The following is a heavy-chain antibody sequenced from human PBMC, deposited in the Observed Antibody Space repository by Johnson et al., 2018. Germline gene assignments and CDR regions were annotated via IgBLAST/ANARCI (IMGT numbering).Heavy chain of an antibody. CDR1: GFTFTSYG. CDR2: ISYEGSIK. CDR3: AKYGRPTITYSDY. D-gene: IGHD4-11*01. J-gene: IGHJ4*02. Sequence: QVQLVESGGGVVQPGGSLRLSCAASGFTFTSYGIHWVRQAPGKGLEWVAVISYEGSIKYYSDSVKGRLSVSRDNSKNTVYLQMNSLRAEDKALYYCAKYGRPTITYSDYWGQGTLVTVSS. V-gene: IGHV3-30*18.